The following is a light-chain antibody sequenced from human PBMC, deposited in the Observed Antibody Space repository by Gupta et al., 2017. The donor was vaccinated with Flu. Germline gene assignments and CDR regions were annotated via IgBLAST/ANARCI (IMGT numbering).Light chain of an antibody. Sequence: QSVLTQPRSVSGSPGQSVTISCPGTVNDVGGYNNVSWYQQHPDKVPKLIIYNANVRPSGVPNRFSGSKSGSTASLAISGLQAEDEADYFCCAYAGGYTLIFGGGTKLTVL. J-gene: IGLJ2*01. CDR3: CAYAGGYTLI. CDR1: VNDVGGYNN. V-gene: IGLV2-11*01. CDR2: NAN.